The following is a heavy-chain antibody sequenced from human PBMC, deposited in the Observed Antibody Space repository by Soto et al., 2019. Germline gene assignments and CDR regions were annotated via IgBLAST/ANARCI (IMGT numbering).Heavy chain of an antibody. J-gene: IGHJ6*02. V-gene: IGHV3-33*01. CDR1: GFTFSSHG. CDR2: IWYEGRNE. CDR3: AGVGFNYDSSGHQNYAMDL. Sequence: GGSLRLSCEGSGFTFSSHGMHWVRQAPGKGLEWVAVIWYEGRNEYYADAVRGRFTISRDNSKNTLFLQMNSLRAEDTAVYYCAGVGFNYDSSGHQNYAMDLWGQGTTVTVSS. D-gene: IGHD3-22*01.